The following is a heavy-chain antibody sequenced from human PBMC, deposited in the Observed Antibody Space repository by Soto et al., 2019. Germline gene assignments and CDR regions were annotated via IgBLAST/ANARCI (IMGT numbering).Heavy chain of an antibody. CDR1: GGSFSGYY. D-gene: IGHD2-2*01. V-gene: IGHV4-34*01. CDR3: ARRRGGYQLAH. CDR2: INHSGST. J-gene: IGHJ4*02. Sequence: QVQLQQWGAGLLKPSETLSLTCAVYGGSFSGYYWSWIRQPPGKGLEWIGEINHSGSTNYNPSLKSRVTISVDTSKNQCSLKLSSVTAADTAVYYCARRRGGYQLAHWGQGTLVTVSS.